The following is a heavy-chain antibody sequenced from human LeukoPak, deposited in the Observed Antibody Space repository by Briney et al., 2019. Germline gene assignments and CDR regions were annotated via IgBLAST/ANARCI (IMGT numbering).Heavy chain of an antibody. Sequence: SETLSLTCTVSGGSISSGDYYWRWIRQPPGKGLEWIGYIYYSGSTYYNPSLKSRVTISVDTSKNQFSLKLSSVTAADTAVYYCARVALVSPGYFDYWGQGTLVTVSS. J-gene: IGHJ4*02. V-gene: IGHV4-30-4*01. CDR1: GGSISSGDYY. D-gene: IGHD3-16*01. CDR3: ARVALVSPGYFDY. CDR2: IYYSGST.